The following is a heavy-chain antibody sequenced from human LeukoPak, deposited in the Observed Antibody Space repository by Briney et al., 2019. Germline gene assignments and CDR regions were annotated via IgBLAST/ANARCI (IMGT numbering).Heavy chain of an antibody. D-gene: IGHD3-22*01. CDR3: ARGRHYYDSSGLIDY. CDR1: GGSFSGYY. Sequence: PSETLSLTCAVYGGSFSGYYWSWIRQPPGKGLEWIGEISHSGSTNYNPSLKSRVTISVDTSKNQFSLKLSSVTAADTAVHYCARGRHYYDSSGLIDYWGQGTLVTVSS. V-gene: IGHV4-34*01. CDR2: ISHSGST. J-gene: IGHJ4*02.